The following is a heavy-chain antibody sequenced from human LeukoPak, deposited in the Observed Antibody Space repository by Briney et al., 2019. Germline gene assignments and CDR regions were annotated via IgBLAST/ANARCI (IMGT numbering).Heavy chain of an antibody. J-gene: IGHJ3*02. Sequence: SETLSLTCTVSGGSISSYYWSWIRQPPGKGLEWIGYIYYSGSTNYNPSLKSRVTISVDTSKNQFSLKLSSVTAADTAVYYYARVRPYYYDSSGYSYAFDIWGQGTMVTVSS. CDR2: IYYSGST. D-gene: IGHD3-22*01. CDR1: GGSISSYY. V-gene: IGHV4-59*01. CDR3: ARVRPYYYDSSGYSYAFDI.